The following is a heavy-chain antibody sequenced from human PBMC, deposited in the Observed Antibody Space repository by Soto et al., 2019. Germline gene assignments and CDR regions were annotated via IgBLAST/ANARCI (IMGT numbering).Heavy chain of an antibody. Sequence: SETLSLTCTVSGGSLNSEHYHWTWIRQAPGKGLEWIGYIHYTGSVRYNPSLQSRITMSVDTSKNLFSLNLSSVTAADTAVYFCVGEDDGGDRDYYGLDVWGQGTMVTVSS. CDR2: IHYTGSV. J-gene: IGHJ6*02. V-gene: IGHV4-30-4*01. CDR3: VGEDDGGDRDYYGLDV. CDR1: GGSLNSEHYH. D-gene: IGHD2-21*02.